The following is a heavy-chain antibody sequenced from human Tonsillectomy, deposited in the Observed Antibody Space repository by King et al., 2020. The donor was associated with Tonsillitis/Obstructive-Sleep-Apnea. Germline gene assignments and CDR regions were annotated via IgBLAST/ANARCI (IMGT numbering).Heavy chain of an antibody. D-gene: IGHD2-8*02. Sequence: VQLVESGGGLVQPGGSLRLSCGASGITVSSNYMSWVRQAPGKGLEWVSSIYSGGSTDNADSVKGRFTISREKSKNTLYLQMNSLRAEDTAVYYCARARFEECTGGVCYYYYYMDVWGKGTTVTVSS. CDR1: GITVSSNY. CDR2: IYSGGST. V-gene: IGHV3-66*01. J-gene: IGHJ6*03. CDR3: ARARFEECTGGVCYYYYYMDV.